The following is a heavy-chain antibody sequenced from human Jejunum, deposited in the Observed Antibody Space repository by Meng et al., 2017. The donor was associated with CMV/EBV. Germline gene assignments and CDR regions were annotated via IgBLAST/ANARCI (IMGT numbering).Heavy chain of an antibody. Sequence: SCAASGFTFSNYWMSWVRQAPGKGLEWVSITYSGGYTYYADSVKGRFTISRDNSKNTVYLQMNSLRAEDTAVYFCATSTVVNVGGYWGRGSLVTVSS. J-gene: IGHJ4*02. CDR1: GFTFSNYW. D-gene: IGHD4-23*01. CDR3: ATSTVVNVGGY. V-gene: IGHV3-66*02. CDR2: TYSGGYT.